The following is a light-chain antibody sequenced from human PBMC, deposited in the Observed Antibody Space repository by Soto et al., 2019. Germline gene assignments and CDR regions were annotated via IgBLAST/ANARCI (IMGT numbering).Light chain of an antibody. V-gene: IGKV3-20*01. CDR3: QQYGSAVWT. CDR1: QSISSNY. J-gene: IGKJ1*01. CDR2: SAS. Sequence: ETVLTQSPGTLSLSPGERATLSCRASQSISSNYLTWYQQKPGQAPRLLIYSASSRAAGIPDRFSGSGSGTDFTLSISRLEPEDFAVYYCQQYGSAVWTFGQGTKVDIK.